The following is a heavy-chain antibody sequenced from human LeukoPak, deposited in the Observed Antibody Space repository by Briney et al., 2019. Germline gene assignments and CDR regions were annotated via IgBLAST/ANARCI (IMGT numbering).Heavy chain of an antibody. V-gene: IGHV3-7*01. D-gene: IGHD6-19*01. CDR1: GFTFSDYY. CDR3: ARVGKNGWDFDH. CDR2: IIEGGDLK. Sequence: GGSLRLSCAASGFTFSDYYMTWVRQAPGKGLAWVANIIEGGDLKYYVDSVKGRFTISRDNTKNSLYLQMTSLRADDTAVYYCARVGKNGWDFDHWGQGTLVTVSS. J-gene: IGHJ4*02.